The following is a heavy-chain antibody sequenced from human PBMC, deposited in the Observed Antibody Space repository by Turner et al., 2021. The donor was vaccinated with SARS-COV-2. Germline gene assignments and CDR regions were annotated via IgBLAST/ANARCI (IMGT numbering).Heavy chain of an antibody. D-gene: IGHD3-10*02. CDR3: AKDSVRGLSIIYYGMDV. CDR2: ISWNSNII. Sequence: SGFTFDDYAMHWVRQAPGKGLEWVSGISWNSNIIAYADSVKGRFNISRDNAKNSLYLQINSLRAEDTALYYCAKDSVRGLSIIYYGMDVWGQGTTVTVSS. CDR1: GFTFDDYA. J-gene: IGHJ6*02. V-gene: IGHV3-9*01.